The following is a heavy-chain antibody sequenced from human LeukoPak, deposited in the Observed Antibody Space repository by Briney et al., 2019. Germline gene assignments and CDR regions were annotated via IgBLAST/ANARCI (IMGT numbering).Heavy chain of an antibody. CDR3: ARDKIGVCTD. Sequence: PGGSLRLSCAASGFTFSSYWMSWVRQAPGKGLEWVSGINWNGGSTGYADSVKGRFTISRDNAKNSLYLQMNSLRAEDTALYHCARDKIGVCTDWGQGTLVTVSS. V-gene: IGHV3-20*01. CDR1: GFTFSSYW. CDR2: INWNGGST. D-gene: IGHD2-8*01. J-gene: IGHJ4*02.